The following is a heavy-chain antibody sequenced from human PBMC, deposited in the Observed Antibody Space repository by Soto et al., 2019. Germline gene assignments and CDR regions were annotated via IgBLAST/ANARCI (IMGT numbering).Heavy chain of an antibody. D-gene: IGHD6-13*01. J-gene: IGHJ3*02. CDR3: ARDRAAAGI. Sequence: SETLSLTCAVYGGSFSGYYWSWIRQPPGKGLEWIGEIYHSGSTNYNPSLKSRVTISVDKSKNRFSLKLSSVTAADTAVYYCARDRAAAGIWGQGTMVTVSS. CDR2: IYHSGST. CDR1: GGSFSGYY. V-gene: IGHV4-34*01.